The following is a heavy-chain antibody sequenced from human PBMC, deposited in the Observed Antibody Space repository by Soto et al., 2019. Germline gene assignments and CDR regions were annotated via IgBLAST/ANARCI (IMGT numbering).Heavy chain of an antibody. CDR3: AKDKEMIVVVITDY. D-gene: IGHD3-22*01. CDR2: ISGSGGST. Sequence: PGGSLRLSCAASGFTFSSYAMSWVRQAPGKGLEWVSAISGSGGSTYYADSVKGRFTISRDNSKNTLYLQMNSLRAEDTAVYYCAKDKEMIVVVITDYWGQGTLVTVSS. J-gene: IGHJ4*02. CDR1: GFTFSSYA. V-gene: IGHV3-23*01.